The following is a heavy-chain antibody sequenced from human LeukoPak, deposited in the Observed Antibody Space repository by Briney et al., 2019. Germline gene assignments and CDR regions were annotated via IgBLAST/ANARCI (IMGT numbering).Heavy chain of an antibody. CDR1: EFTFTSYE. CDR3: ARGPSIAARYDAFDI. D-gene: IGHD6-6*01. Sequence: GGSLRLSCAASEFTFTSYELNWVRQAPGKGLEGVSYISSSGNTISYADSVKGRFTISRDNAKNSLYLQVISLGAEDTAVYYCARGPSIAARYDAFDIWGQGTMVTVSS. CDR2: ISSSGNTI. J-gene: IGHJ3*02. V-gene: IGHV3-48*03.